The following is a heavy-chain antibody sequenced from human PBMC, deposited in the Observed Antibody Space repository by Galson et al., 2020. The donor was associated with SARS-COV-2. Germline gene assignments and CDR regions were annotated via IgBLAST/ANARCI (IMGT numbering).Heavy chain of an antibody. CDR2: ISHSGVT. D-gene: IGHD4-17*01. CDR1: GTSISSCSYS. V-gene: IGHV4-30-2*01. CDR3: ARLHYGEYAPEAFDI. Sequence: SETLSLTCAVSGTSISSCSYSWNWIRQPPGKCLEWIGYISHSGVTYYNPSLKSRVTISGDSSKNQFSLRLSSVTAADTAVYYCARLHYGEYAPEAFDIWGPGTRVTVAS. J-gene: IGHJ3*02.